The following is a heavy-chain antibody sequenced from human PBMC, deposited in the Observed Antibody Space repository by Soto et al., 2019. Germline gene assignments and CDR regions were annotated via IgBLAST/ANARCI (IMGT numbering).Heavy chain of an antibody. J-gene: IGHJ5*02. D-gene: IGHD3-10*01. CDR1: GFTFSSYS. CDR3: ARDLIPKDFSPGDWFDP. CDR2: ISSSSSYI. V-gene: IGHV3-21*01. Sequence: GGSLRLSCAASGFTFSSYSMNWVRQAPGKGLEWVSSISSSSSYIYYADSVKGRFTISRDNAKNSLYLQMNSLRAEDTAVYYCARDLIPKDFSPGDWFDPWGQGTLVTVSS.